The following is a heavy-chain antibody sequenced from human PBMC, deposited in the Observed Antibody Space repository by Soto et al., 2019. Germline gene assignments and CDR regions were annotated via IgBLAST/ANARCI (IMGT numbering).Heavy chain of an antibody. Sequence: PGGSLRLSCTASAFSFGDFAMHWVRQVPGKGLEWVSGISWNSSSIGYADSVKGRFTISRDNAKNSLYLQMNSLRAEDTAFYYCAKAPTVTTPYFDYWGQGTLVTVSS. V-gene: IGHV3-9*01. CDR1: AFSFGDFA. CDR3: AKAPTVTTPYFDY. J-gene: IGHJ4*02. D-gene: IGHD4-17*01. CDR2: ISWNSSSI.